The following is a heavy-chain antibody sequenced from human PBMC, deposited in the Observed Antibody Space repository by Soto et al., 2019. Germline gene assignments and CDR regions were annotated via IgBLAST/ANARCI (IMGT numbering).Heavy chain of an antibody. CDR3: ARDLYSSAARYFDY. J-gene: IGHJ4*02. V-gene: IGHV3-21*01. CDR2: ISSSSSYI. D-gene: IGHD6-25*01. Sequence: EVQLVESGGGLVKPGGSLRLSCAASGFTFSSYSMNWVRQAPGKGLEWVSSISSSSSYIYYADSVKGRFTISRDNAKNSLYLQMNSLRAEDTAVYYCARDLYSSAARYFDYWGQGTLVTVSS. CDR1: GFTFSSYS.